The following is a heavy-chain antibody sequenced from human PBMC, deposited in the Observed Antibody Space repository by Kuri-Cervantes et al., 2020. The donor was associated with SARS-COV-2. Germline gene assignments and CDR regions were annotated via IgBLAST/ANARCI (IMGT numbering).Heavy chain of an antibody. J-gene: IGHJ2*01. CDR3: AMSSDWNPLWYFDL. D-gene: IGHD2-21*01. CDR2: IYYSGST. V-gene: IGHV4-59*08. Sequence: ESLKISCTVSGGSISSYYWSWIRQPPGKGLEWIGYIYYSGSTNYNPSLKSRVTISADTSKNQFSLNLKSVTAADTAIYYCAMSSDWNPLWYFDLWGRGTLVTVSS. CDR1: GGSISSYY.